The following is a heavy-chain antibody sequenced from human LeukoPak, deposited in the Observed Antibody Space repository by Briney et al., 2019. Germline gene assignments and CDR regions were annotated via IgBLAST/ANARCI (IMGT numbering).Heavy chain of an antibody. Sequence: GGSLRLSCAASGFTFSSYWMSWVRLAPGKGLEWVANIKQDGSEKYYVDSVKGRFTISRDNAKNSLYLQMNSLRAEDTAVYYCARKQLGYIYGQPDYYYMDVWGKGTTVTVSS. CDR3: ARKQLGYIYGQPDYYYMDV. CDR2: IKQDGSEK. CDR1: GFTFSSYW. D-gene: IGHD5-18*01. J-gene: IGHJ6*03. V-gene: IGHV3-7*01.